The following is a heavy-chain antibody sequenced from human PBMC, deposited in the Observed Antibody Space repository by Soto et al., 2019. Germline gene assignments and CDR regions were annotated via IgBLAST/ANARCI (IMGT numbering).Heavy chain of an antibody. CDR3: VTHSSGWYFDY. CDR2: ISSNGGST. CDR1: RFTLRSYS. V-gene: IGHV3-64D*06. Sequence: GGALRPSCSSPRFTLRSYSMHWVPQAPGKGLEYVSTISSNGGSTYYADSVKGRFTISRDNSKNTLYLQMSSLRTEDTAVFYCVTHSSGWYFDYWGPGTLVTVSS. J-gene: IGHJ4*02. D-gene: IGHD6-19*01.